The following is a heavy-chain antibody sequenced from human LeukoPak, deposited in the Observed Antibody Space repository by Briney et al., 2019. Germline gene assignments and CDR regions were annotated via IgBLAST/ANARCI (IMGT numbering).Heavy chain of an antibody. V-gene: IGHV3-21*01. CDR3: AREDALFCSSTSCYPEQSYYYYYGMDV. Sequence: GGPLESPGQPVASPFISIGCTWARRLPGRGREGLHSIISISSNITYTASVKGRFTISRDNAKNSLYLQMNSLRAEDTAVYYCAREDALFCSSTSCYPEQSYYYYYGMDVWGKGTTVTVSS. D-gene: IGHD2-2*01. J-gene: IGHJ6*04. CDR2: IISISSNI. CDR1: ASPFISIG.